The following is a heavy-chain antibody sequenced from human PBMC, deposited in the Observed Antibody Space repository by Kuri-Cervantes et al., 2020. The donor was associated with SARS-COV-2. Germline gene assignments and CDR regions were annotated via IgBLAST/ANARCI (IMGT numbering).Heavy chain of an antibody. CDR3: ARALYSIPHAFQH. CDR2: IYPGDSDT. CDR1: GYSFTSYW. J-gene: IGHJ1*01. D-gene: IGHD6-13*01. Sequence: GGSLRLSCKGSGYSFTSYWIGWVRQMPGKGLEWMGIIYPGDSDTRYSPSFQGQVTISADKSISTAYLQWSSLKASDTAMYYCARALYSIPHAFQHWGQGTLVTVSS. V-gene: IGHV5-51*01.